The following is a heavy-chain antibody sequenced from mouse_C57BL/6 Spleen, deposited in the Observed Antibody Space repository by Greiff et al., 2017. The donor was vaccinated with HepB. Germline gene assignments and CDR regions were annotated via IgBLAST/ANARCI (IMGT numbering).Heavy chain of an antibody. V-gene: IGHV3-6*01. CDR2: ISYDGSN. CDR1: GYSITSGYY. D-gene: IGHD1-1*01. Sequence: ESGPGLVKPSQSLSLTCSVTGYSITSGYYWNWIRQFPGNKLEWMGYISYDGSNNYNPSLKNRISITRDTSKNQFFLKLNSVTTEDTATYYCARGHYYGSSSYWYFDVWGTGTTVTVSS. CDR3: ARGHYYGSSSYWYFDV. J-gene: IGHJ1*03.